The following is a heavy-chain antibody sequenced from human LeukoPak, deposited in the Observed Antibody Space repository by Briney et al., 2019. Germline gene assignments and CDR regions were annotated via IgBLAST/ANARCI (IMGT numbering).Heavy chain of an antibody. CDR2: ISWNSGSI. V-gene: IGHV3-9*01. D-gene: IGHD4-11*01. Sequence: GRSLRLSCAASGFTFDDYAMHWVRQAPGKGLEWVSGISWNSGSIGYADSVKGRFTISRDNAKNSLYLQMNSLRAEDTAVYYCAKDPGRDYSNYVRYFDYWGQGTLVTVSS. J-gene: IGHJ4*02. CDR3: AKDPGRDYSNYVRYFDY. CDR1: GFTFDDYA.